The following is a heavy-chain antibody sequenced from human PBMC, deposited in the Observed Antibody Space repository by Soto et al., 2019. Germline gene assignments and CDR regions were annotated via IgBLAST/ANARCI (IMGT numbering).Heavy chain of an antibody. J-gene: IGHJ4*02. CDR2: ISDDGSDK. CDR1: GFTFSDFG. CDR3: AKATAVARQSIAN. V-gene: IGHV3-30*18. D-gene: IGHD6-13*01. Sequence: QVQLAESGGGVVQPGRSLRLYCATSGFTFSDFGMHWVRQAPGKGLEGVADISDDGSDKYYPDSVQGPFTISRNNTKNPLNLELNAPRPDDTTGYYSAKATAVARQSIANWGEGTLVHFSS.